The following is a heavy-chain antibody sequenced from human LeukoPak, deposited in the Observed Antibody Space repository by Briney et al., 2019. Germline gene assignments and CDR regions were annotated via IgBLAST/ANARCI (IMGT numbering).Heavy chain of an antibody. Sequence: ASVKVSCKASGYTFTSYDINWVRQATGQGLEWMGWMNPNSGNTGYAQKFQGRVTMTRNTSISTAYMELNSLRSEDTAVYYCARGRNVLRFLEWPKGGVYWGQGTLVTVSS. CDR2: MNPNSGNT. CDR1: GYTFTSYD. J-gene: IGHJ4*02. D-gene: IGHD3-3*01. CDR3: ARGRNVLRFLEWPKGGVY. V-gene: IGHV1-8*01.